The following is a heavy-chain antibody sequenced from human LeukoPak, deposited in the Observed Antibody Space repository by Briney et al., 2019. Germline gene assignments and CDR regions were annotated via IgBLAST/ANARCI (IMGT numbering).Heavy chain of an antibody. CDR3: ARDNSVGDNAWWFDP. Sequence: APVKVSCKTAGYPFTDYYLHWVRQAPGQGLEWMGLINPTGGSTGYAQKFQGRVTMTRDMSTSTDYMELSSLRSEDTAIYYCARDNSVGDNAWWFDPWGQGTLVTVSS. CDR2: INPTGGST. V-gene: IGHV1-46*01. J-gene: IGHJ5*02. CDR1: GYPFTDYY. D-gene: IGHD1-26*01.